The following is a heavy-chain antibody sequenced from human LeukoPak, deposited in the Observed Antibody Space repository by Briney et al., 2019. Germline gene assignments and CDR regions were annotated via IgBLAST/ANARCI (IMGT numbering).Heavy chain of an antibody. J-gene: IGHJ3*02. D-gene: IGHD2-21*02. V-gene: IGHV4-34*01. CDR3: ARDAAAIRTVYSAFDI. CDR1: GGSFSGYY. Sequence: SETLSLTCAVYGGSFSGYYWSWIRQPPGKGLEWIGEINHSGSTNYNPSLKSRVTISVDTSKNQFSLKLSSVTAADTAVYYCARDAAAIRTVYSAFDIWGQGTMVTVSS. CDR2: INHSGST.